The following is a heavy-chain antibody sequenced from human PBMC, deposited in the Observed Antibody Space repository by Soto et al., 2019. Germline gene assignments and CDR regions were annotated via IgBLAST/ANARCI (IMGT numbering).Heavy chain of an antibody. CDR3: ARDSGNYGNYYYYGMDV. Sequence: SETLSLTCAVSGYSISSGYYWGWIRQPPGKGLEWIGSIYHSGSTYYNPSLKSRVTISVDTSKNQFSLKLSSVTAADTAVYYCARDSGNYGNYYYYGMDVWGQRTTVTVSS. V-gene: IGHV4-38-2*02. J-gene: IGHJ6*02. D-gene: IGHD1-7*01. CDR1: GYSISSGYY. CDR2: IYHSGST.